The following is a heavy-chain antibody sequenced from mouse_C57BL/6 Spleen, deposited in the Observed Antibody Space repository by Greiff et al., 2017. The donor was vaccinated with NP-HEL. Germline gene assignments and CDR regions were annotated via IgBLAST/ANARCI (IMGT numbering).Heavy chain of an antibody. V-gene: IGHV1-64*01. CDR1: GYTFTSYW. Sequence: QVQLQQPGAELVKPGASVKLSCKASGYTFTSYWMHWVKQRPGQGLEWIGMIHPNSGSTNYNEKFKSKATLTVDKSSSTAYMQLSSLTSEDSAVYYCARSRDYSIFAYWGQGTLVTVSA. D-gene: IGHD2-5*01. J-gene: IGHJ3*01. CDR3: ARSRDYSIFAY. CDR2: IHPNSGST.